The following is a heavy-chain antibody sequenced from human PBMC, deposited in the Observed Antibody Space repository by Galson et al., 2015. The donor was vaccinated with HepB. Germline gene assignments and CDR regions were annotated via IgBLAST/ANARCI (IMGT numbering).Heavy chain of an antibody. CDR3: ASYGGNPPQV. CDR1: GFTFSSYW. CDR2: INSDGSST. V-gene: IGHV3-74*01. Sequence: SLRLSCAASGFTFSSYWMHWVRQVPGKGLVWVSRINSDGSSTTYADSVKGRFTISRDNAKNTLYLQMNSLRAEDTAVYYRASYGGNPPQVWGQGTLVTVSS. J-gene: IGHJ4*02. D-gene: IGHD4-23*01.